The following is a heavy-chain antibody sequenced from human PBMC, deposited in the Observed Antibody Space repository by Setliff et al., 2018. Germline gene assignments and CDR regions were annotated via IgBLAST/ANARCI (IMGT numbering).Heavy chain of an antibody. J-gene: IGHJ3*01. D-gene: IGHD6-19*01. Sequence: PGESLKISCKDSGYSFSISRIGWVRQLPGKGLDWMGLIWPGDSLIKYSPSFQGQVTISADKSISTAYLQWSSLKASDTAIYYCARPSAGWSKPFDVWGQGTMVTVSS. CDR3: ARPSAGWSKPFDV. V-gene: IGHV5-51*01. CDR1: GYSFSISR. CDR2: IWPGDSLI.